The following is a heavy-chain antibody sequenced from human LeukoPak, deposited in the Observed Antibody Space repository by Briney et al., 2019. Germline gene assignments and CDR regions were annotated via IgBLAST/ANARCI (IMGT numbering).Heavy chain of an antibody. CDR1: GYTFTSYG. CDR3: AREGNYYDSSGSIDAFDI. CDR2: ISAYNGNT. V-gene: IGHV1-18*01. J-gene: IGHJ3*02. Sequence: ASVKVSCMASGYTFTSYGISWVRQAPGQGVEWMGWISAYNGNTNYAQKLQGRVTMTTDTSTSTAYMELRSLRSDDTAVYYCAREGNYYDSSGSIDAFDIWGQGTMVTVSS. D-gene: IGHD3-22*01.